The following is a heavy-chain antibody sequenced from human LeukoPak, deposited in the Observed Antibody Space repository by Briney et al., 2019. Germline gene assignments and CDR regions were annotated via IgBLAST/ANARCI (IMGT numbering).Heavy chain of an antibody. V-gene: IGHV4-31*03. Sequence: SETLSLTCTVCGGSISIGGYYWSWIRQHPGKGLEWIGYIYYSGSTYYNPSLKSRVTISVDTSKNQFSLKLSSVTAADTAVYYCASSGLQQPRRNYYYYYGMDVWGQGTTVTVSS. CDR2: IYYSGST. CDR1: GGSISIGGYY. D-gene: IGHD4-11*01. J-gene: IGHJ6*02. CDR3: ASSGLQQPRRNYYYYYGMDV.